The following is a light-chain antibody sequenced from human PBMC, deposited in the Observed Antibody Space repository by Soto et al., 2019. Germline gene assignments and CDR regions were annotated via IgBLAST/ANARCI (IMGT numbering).Light chain of an antibody. J-gene: IGKJ1*01. V-gene: IGKV1-39*01. CDR2: AAS. CDR3: QQSYSTPT. CDR1: QSISSY. Sequence: DIQMTQSPSSLSAPVGDRVTITCRASQSISSYLNWYQQKPGQAPQLLIYAASSLQSGVPSRFSGSGSGTDFTLTISRLQPEDVATYYCQQSYSTPTFGQGTKVEIK.